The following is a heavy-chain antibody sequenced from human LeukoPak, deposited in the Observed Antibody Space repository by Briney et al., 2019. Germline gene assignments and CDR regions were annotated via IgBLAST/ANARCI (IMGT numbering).Heavy chain of an antibody. CDR2: ISSSGSTI. J-gene: IGHJ6*03. CDR1: GFTFSSYE. Sequence: GGSLRLSCAASGFTFSSYEMNWVRQAPGKGLEWVSYISSSGSTIYYADSVKGRFTISRDNAKNSLYLQMNSLRAEDTAVYYCARATMIVRYYYMDVWGKGTTVTVSS. CDR3: ARATMIVRYYYMDV. D-gene: IGHD3-22*01. V-gene: IGHV3-48*03.